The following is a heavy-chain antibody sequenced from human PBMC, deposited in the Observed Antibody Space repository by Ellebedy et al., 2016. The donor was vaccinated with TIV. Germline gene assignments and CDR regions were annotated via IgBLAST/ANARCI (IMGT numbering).Heavy chain of an antibody. CDR1: GGSINSGDYY. J-gene: IGHJ3*02. CDR3: ARFITMVVVVMPSDAFDI. CDR2: IYYSGST. Sequence: MPSETLSLTCTVSGGSINSGDYYWSWIRQPPGKGLEWIGYIYYSGSTYSNPSLKSRVSISVDTSHNPFSLKLSSLTAADTAVYYCARFITMVVVVMPSDAFDIWGQGTMVTVSS. D-gene: IGHD3-22*01. V-gene: IGHV4-30-4*01.